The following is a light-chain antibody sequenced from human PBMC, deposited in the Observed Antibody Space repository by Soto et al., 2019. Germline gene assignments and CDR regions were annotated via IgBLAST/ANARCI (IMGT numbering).Light chain of an antibody. V-gene: IGKV1-39*01. Sequence: DIQMTQSPSSLSASVGDRVTITCRASQSISNYLNWYQQKPGKAPKLLIYAASSLQSGVPSRFSGSGSGTDFTLTIRSLQPEDFATYYCQQTYSTPLTLGGGTKVEIK. CDR2: AAS. CDR3: QQTYSTPLT. CDR1: QSISNY. J-gene: IGKJ4*01.